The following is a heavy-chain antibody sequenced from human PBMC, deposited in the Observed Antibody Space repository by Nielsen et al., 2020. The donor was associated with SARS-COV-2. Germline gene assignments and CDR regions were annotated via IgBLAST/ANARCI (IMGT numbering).Heavy chain of an antibody. J-gene: IGHJ4*02. CDR3: ASDYYDSSGYYYS. CDR2: INHSGST. D-gene: IGHD3-22*01. V-gene: IGHV4-38-2*02. Sequence: SETLSLTCTVSGYSISSGYYWGWIRQPPGKGLEWIGSINHSGSTNYNPSLKSRVTISVDTSKNQFSLKLSSVTAADTAVYYCASDYYDSSGYYYSWGQGTLVTVSS. CDR1: GYSISSGYY.